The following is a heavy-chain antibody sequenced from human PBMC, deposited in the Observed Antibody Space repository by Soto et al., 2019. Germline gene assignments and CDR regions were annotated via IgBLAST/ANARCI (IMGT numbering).Heavy chain of an antibody. Sequence: PSETLSLTCAVSGGSISSGGYSWSWIRQPLGKGLEWIGYIYHSGSTYYNPSLKSRVTISVDRSKNQFSLKLSSVTAADTAVYYCATAGGLGAVAADYWGQGTLVTVSS. J-gene: IGHJ4*02. D-gene: IGHD6-19*01. CDR1: GGSISSGGYS. V-gene: IGHV4-30-2*01. CDR2: IYHSGST. CDR3: ATAGGLGAVAADY.